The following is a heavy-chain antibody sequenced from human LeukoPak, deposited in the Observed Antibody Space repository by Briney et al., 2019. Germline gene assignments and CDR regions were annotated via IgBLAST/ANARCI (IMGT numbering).Heavy chain of an antibody. CDR2: INPNSGGT. CDR3: ARDGDSPDV. Sequence: APVKVSCKASGFTFTDSYIHWVRQAPGQGLEWMGWINPNSGGTNYAQKFQGRVTMTRDTSISTAYMELNRLTFDDAAVYYCARDGDSPDVWGQGTTVTVSS. CDR1: GFTFTDSY. V-gene: IGHV1-2*02. J-gene: IGHJ6*02. D-gene: IGHD7-27*01.